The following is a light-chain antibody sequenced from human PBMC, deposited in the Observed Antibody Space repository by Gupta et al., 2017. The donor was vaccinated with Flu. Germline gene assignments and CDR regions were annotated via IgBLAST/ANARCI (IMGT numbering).Light chain of an antibody. CDR2: CDR. J-gene: IGLJ2*01. CDR3: QLCYRSSDDVV. CDR1: NLGSKD. V-gene: IGLV3-21*04. Sequence: KTACISRGESNLGSKDVSWCRQQASQDPVLLMYCDRARHSGCPQRFSGSNCEVTASLTSNRVHAGDEAAYYCQLCYRSSDDVVCGGGTKLTVL.